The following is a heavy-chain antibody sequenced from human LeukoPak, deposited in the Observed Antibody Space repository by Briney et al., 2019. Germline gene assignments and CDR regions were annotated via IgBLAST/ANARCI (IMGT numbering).Heavy chain of an antibody. V-gene: IGHV4-59*01. J-gene: IGHJ4*02. D-gene: IGHD3-22*01. CDR1: GGSMRSFY. CDR3: ARTYYYDSSGYYSYYFDY. CDR2: IYYSGST. Sequence: PSETLSLTCTVSGGSMRSFYWSWIRQPPGKGLEWIGYIYYSGSTNYNPSLKSRVTISVDRSKNQFSLKLTSGSAADTAVYYCARTYYYDSSGYYSYYFDYWGQGTLVTVSS.